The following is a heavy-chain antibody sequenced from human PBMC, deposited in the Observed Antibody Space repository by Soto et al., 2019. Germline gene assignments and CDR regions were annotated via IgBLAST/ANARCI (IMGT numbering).Heavy chain of an antibody. D-gene: IGHD3-10*01. J-gene: IGHJ4*02. V-gene: IGHV3-74*01. CDR1: GFTFSGDW. CDR3: TRETFGARDY. Sequence: EVQLVESGGGFVQPGGSLRLSCRDSGFTFSGDWMHWVRQAPGKGLDWVSWIDPYDTGISYADSVKGRFTIFRDNARSTLYLQTHSLRPEDTAVYYSTRETFGARDYWGQGTRVTVSS. CDR2: IDPYDTGI.